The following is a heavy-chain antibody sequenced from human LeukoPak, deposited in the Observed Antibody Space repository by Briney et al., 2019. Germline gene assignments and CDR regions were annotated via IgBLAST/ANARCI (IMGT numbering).Heavy chain of an antibody. CDR2: ISGRGGST. CDR1: GFTFSSYA. V-gene: IGHV3-23*01. D-gene: IGHD6-19*01. CDR3: AKDFEEWLVPGVSDY. J-gene: IGHJ4*02. Sequence: GSLRLSCAASGFTFSSYAMSWVRQATGKGQEWVSAISGRGGSTYYADSVRGRFTISRDNSKNTLYLQMNSLRAEDTAVYYCAKDFEEWLVPGVSDYWGQGTLVTVSS.